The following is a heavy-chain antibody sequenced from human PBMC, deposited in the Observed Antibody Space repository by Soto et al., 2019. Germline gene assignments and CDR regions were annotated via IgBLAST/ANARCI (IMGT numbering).Heavy chain of an antibody. D-gene: IGHD4-17*01. CDR2: IYYSGST. J-gene: IGHJ3*02. Sequence: PSETLSLTCTVSGGSISSYYWSWIRQPPGKGLEWIGYIYYSGSTNYNPSLKSRVTIPVDTSKNQFSLKLSSVTAADTAVYYCARANGDYGHDAFDIWGQGTMVTVSS. CDR1: GGSISSYY. CDR3: ARANGDYGHDAFDI. V-gene: IGHV4-59*01.